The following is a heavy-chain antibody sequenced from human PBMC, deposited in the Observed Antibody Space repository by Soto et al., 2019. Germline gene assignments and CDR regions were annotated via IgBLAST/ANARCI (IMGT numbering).Heavy chain of an antibody. V-gene: IGHV3-9*01. CDR2: ISWNSGSI. D-gene: IGHD6-19*01. J-gene: IGHJ4*02. CDR3: AKSPDSSGFIDY. CDR1: GFTFDDYA. Sequence: GGSLRLSCAASGFTFDDYAMHWVRQAPGKGLEWVSGISWNSGSIGYADSVKGRFTISRDNAKNSLYLQMNSLRAEDTALYYCAKSPDSSGFIDYWGQGTLVTVSS.